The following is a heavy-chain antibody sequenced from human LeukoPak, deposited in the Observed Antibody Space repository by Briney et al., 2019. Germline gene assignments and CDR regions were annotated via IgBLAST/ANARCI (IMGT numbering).Heavy chain of an antibody. D-gene: IGHD3-22*01. CDR2: IYTSGST. Sequence: SETLSLTCTVSGGSLSSYYWSWIRQPPGKGLEWIGRIYTSGSTNYNPSLKSRVAMSVDTSKNQFSLKLSSVTAADTAVYYCARYYDSSGYNWFDPWGQGTLVTVSS. J-gene: IGHJ5*02. CDR1: GGSLSSYY. V-gene: IGHV4-4*07. CDR3: ARYYDSSGYNWFDP.